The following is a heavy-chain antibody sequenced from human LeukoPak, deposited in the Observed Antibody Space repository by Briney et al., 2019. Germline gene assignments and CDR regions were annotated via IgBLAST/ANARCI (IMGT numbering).Heavy chain of an antibody. CDR3: ARDHNPYYYDSSGPFDY. CDR1: GYTSTSYG. J-gene: IGHJ4*02. Sequence: ASVKVSCKASGYTSTSYGISWVRQAPGQGLEWMGGIIPIFGTANYAQKFQGRVTITADESTSTAYMELSSLRSEDTAVYYCARDHNPYYYDSSGPFDYWGQGTLVTVSS. CDR2: IIPIFGTA. V-gene: IGHV1-69*13. D-gene: IGHD3-22*01.